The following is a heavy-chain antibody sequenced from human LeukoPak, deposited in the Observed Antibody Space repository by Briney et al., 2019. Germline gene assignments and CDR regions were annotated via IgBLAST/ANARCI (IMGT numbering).Heavy chain of an antibody. CDR3: ARGATDTTRWFDP. CDR1: GFTFSAYG. D-gene: IGHD1-7*01. V-gene: IGHV3-30*02. CDR2: IRYDGSNK. Sequence: GGSLRLSCAASGFTFSAYGMHWVRQAPVKGLEWVAFIRYDGSNKYYADSVKGRFTISRDNSKNTLYLQMNGLRADDTATYYCARGATDTTRWFDPWGQGTLVTVSS. J-gene: IGHJ5*02.